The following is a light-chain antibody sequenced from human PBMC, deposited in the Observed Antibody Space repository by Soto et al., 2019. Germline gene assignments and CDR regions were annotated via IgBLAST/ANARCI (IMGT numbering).Light chain of an antibody. J-gene: IGKJ4*01. Sequence: EIVLTQSPGTLSLSPGERATLSCRASQSVSSNYLAWYQQKPGQAPRLLIYGASSMATGIPDRFIGSGSGTDFTLTISRLEAEDFAVYYCQQYGGSPRVTFGGGTKVEIK. CDR3: QQYGGSPRVT. CDR2: GAS. V-gene: IGKV3-20*01. CDR1: QSVSSNY.